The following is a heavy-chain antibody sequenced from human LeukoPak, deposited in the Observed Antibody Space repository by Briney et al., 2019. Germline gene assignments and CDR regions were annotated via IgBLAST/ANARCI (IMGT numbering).Heavy chain of an antibody. J-gene: IGHJ1*01. Sequence: SVKVACKPSEYTFTNYGMHWVRQAPRQSPEWMGWINTGKGNSKSSQKFQDRVTLTRDTSASTAYMELNSLSSEDTAVYYCARVPLDDASGHYYPHWGQGTLVTVSS. CDR1: EYTFTNYG. D-gene: IGHD3-22*01. CDR2: INTGKGNS. V-gene: IGHV1-3*04. CDR3: ARVPLDDASGHYYPH.